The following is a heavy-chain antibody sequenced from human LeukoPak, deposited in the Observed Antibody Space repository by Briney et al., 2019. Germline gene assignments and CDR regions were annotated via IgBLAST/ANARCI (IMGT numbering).Heavy chain of an antibody. J-gene: IGHJ4*02. D-gene: IGHD1-26*01. Sequence: GGSLRLSCAASGFTFEDFSMHWVRQVPGKGLEWISLIDWDGGITYYADSVKGRFTVSRDNSKSSLYLHLNSLTPEDTAFYYCAKDSFVATTSYLDSWGQGTLVTVSS. CDR3: AKDSFVATTSYLDS. V-gene: IGHV3-43*01. CDR1: GFTFEDFS. CDR2: IDWDGGIT.